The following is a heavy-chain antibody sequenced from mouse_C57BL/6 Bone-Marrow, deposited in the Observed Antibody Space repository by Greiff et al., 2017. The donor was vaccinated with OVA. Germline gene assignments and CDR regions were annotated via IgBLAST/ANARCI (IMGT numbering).Heavy chain of an antibody. D-gene: IGHD1-1*01. CDR1: GFSLTSYG. CDR3: ARTYYALDY. V-gene: IGHV2-2*01. CDR2: IWSGGST. Sequence: VKLMESGPGLVQPSQSLSITCTVSGFSLTSYGVHWVRQSPGKGLEWLGVIWSGGSTDYNAAFISRLSISKDNSKSQVFFKMNSQQADDTAIYYCARTYYALDYWGQGTTLTVSS. J-gene: IGHJ2*01.